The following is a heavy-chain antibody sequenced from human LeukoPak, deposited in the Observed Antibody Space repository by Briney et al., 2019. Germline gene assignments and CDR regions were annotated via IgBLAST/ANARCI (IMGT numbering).Heavy chain of an antibody. Sequence: GGSLRLSCAASGFSFSTYGMHWVRQAPGKGLEWVTGISNDGSRTYYADSMKGRFTISRDNSKNTLFLYMDSLRAEDTAVYYCMNAMRSGTWDEWHCWGQGTLVTVSS. V-gene: IGHV3-30*18. CDR2: ISNDGSRT. CDR3: MNAMRSGTWDEWHC. CDR1: GFSFSTYG. D-gene: IGHD1-1*01. J-gene: IGHJ4*02.